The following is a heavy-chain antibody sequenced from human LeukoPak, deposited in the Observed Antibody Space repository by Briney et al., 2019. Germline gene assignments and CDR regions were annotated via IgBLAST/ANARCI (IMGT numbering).Heavy chain of an antibody. D-gene: IGHD1-26*01. V-gene: IGHV4-39*01. Sequence: SETLSLTCTVSGGSISSSSYYWGWIRQPPGKGLEWIGSIYYSGSTYYNPSLKSRVTISVDTSKNQFSLKLSSVTAADTAVYYCARPTEIGATSAFDIWGQGTMVTVSS. J-gene: IGHJ3*02. CDR2: IYYSGST. CDR1: GGSISSSSYY. CDR3: ARPTEIGATSAFDI.